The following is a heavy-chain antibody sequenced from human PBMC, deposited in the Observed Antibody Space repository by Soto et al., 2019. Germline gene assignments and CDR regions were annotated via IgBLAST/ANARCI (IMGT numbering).Heavy chain of an antibody. Sequence: APVKVSCKASGYTFTNYGISWVRQAPGKGLEWMGWISADDGKTIYAQKLQGRVTMTEDTSTDTAYMELSSLRSEDTAVYYCATGRETYYSYYYMDVWGKGTTVTVSS. J-gene: IGHJ6*03. CDR1: GYTFTNYG. CDR2: ISADDGKT. V-gene: IGHV1-18*01. CDR3: ATGRETYYSYYYMDV.